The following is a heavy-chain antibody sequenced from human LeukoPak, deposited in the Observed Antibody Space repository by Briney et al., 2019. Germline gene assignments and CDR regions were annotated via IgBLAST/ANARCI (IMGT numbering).Heavy chain of an antibody. D-gene: IGHD3-22*01. CDR1: GFTFSNAW. Sequence: GGSLRLSCAASGFTFSNAWMSWVRQAPGKGLEWVGRIKRETDGGTTDYAAPVKGRFTISRDDSQNTLYLQMNSLKTEDTAVYYCITIHRSGYYEPFDYWGQGTLVTVSP. V-gene: IGHV3-15*01. CDR2: IKRETDGGTT. CDR3: ITIHRSGYYEPFDY. J-gene: IGHJ4*02.